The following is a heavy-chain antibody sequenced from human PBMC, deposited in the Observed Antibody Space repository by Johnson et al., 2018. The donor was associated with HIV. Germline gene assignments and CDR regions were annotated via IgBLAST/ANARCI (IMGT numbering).Heavy chain of an antibody. CDR2: LYGGGSP. CDR3: ARGGQRLVPDAFDI. D-gene: IGHD6-19*01. Sequence: VQLVESGGGVVRPGGSLRLSCAASGFTFDDYGMSWVRQAPGKGLAWVSVLYGGGSPYHADSVKGRFSLSRDNSKNTVYLQMNSLRAEDTAVYYCARGGQRLVPDAFDIWGQGTMVTVSS. J-gene: IGHJ3*02. V-gene: IGHV3-66*01. CDR1: GFTFDDYG.